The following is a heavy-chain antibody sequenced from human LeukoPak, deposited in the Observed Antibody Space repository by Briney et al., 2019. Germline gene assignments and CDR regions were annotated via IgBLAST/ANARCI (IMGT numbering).Heavy chain of an antibody. J-gene: IGHJ4*02. CDR1: GGSISSSSYY. CDR3: ARSRGYSYGSPLFGY. Sequence: PSETLSLTCTVSGGSISSSSYYWGWIRQPPGKGLEWLGSIYYSGSTYYNPSLKSRVTISVDTSKNQFSLKLSSVTAADTAVYYCARSRGYSYGSPLFGYWGQGTLVTVSS. CDR2: IYYSGST. D-gene: IGHD5-18*01. V-gene: IGHV4-39*01.